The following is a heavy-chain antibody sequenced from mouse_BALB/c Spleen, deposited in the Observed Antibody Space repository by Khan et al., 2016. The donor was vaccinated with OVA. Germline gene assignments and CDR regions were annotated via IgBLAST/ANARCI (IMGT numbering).Heavy chain of an antibody. J-gene: IGHJ3*01. D-gene: IGHD2-2*01. CDR3: VRRDSDGYGGFTY. V-gene: IGHV10-1*02. CDR1: GFMFNTYA. Sequence: EVQLVESGGGLVQPKGSMKLSCAASGFMFNTYAMNWVHQAPGKGLEWVARIRRKSHNYATNYADSVKDRFTISRDDSQSMLYLQMNSLKTEDTAMYYCVRRDSDGYGGFTYWGQGTLVTVSA. CDR2: IRRKSHNYAT.